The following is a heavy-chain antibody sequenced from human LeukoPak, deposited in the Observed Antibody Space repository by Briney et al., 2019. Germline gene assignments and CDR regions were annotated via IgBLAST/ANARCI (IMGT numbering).Heavy chain of an antibody. J-gene: IGHJ5*02. V-gene: IGHV3-7*01. D-gene: IGHD2-2*01. Sequence: GGSLRLSCAASGFTFSSYWMSWVRQAPGKGLEWVANIKEDGSEKFHVGSVRGRFTISRDNAKNSLYLQMNSLRAEDTAVYYCATKGVVPAAMGNNWFDPWGQGTLVTVSS. CDR1: GFTFSSYW. CDR3: ATKGVVPAAMGNNWFDP. CDR2: IKEDGSEK.